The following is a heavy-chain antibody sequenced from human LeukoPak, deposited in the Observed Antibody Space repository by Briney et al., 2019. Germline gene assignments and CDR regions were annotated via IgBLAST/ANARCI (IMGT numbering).Heavy chain of an antibody. CDR1: GGSISSGGYY. D-gene: IGHD3-16*01. V-gene: IGHV4-31*03. CDR2: IYYSGST. CDR3: ARWGLRGKNHFDY. Sequence: SETLSLTCTVSGGSISSGGYYWSWIRQHPGKGLEWIGYIYYSGSTYYNPSLKSRVTISVDTSKNQFSLKLSSVTAADTAAYYCARWGLRGKNHFDYWGQGTLVTVSS. J-gene: IGHJ4*02.